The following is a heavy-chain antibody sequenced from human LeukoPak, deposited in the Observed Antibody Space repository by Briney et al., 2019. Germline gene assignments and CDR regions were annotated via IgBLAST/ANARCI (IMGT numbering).Heavy chain of an antibody. D-gene: IGHD3-3*01. CDR3: AKDAHWSADH. Sequence: HPGGSLRLSCAASGFSFSSYGMHWVRQAPGKGLEWVAHIRSDENYKHYADSVKGRFTISRDNSKNTVYVQMNSLRPEDTAVYYCAKDAHWSADHWGQGTLVTVSS. CDR1: GFSFSSYG. J-gene: IGHJ5*02. CDR2: IRSDENYK. V-gene: IGHV3-30*02.